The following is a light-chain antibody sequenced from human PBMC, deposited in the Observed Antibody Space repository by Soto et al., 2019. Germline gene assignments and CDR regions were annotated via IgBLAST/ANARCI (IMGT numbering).Light chain of an antibody. CDR2: EVS. Sequence: QSALTQPASVSGSPGQSITISCTGTSSDVGGYNYVSWYQQHPGKAPKVMIYEVSNRPSGVSNRFSGSKSGNTASLTISGLQAEDEADYYCNSYTSSSTRVFGRGTQLTVL. CDR1: SSDVGGYNY. J-gene: IGLJ3*02. CDR3: NSYTSSSTRV. V-gene: IGLV2-14*01.